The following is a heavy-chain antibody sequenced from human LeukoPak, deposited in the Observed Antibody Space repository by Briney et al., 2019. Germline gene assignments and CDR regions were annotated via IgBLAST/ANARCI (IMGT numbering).Heavy chain of an antibody. CDR3: ARDGGYYYMDV. CDR1: GGSISSYY. J-gene: IGHJ6*03. V-gene: IGHV4-59*01. Sequence: SETLSLTCTVSGGSISSYYWSWIRQPPGKGLEWIGYIYYSGSTNCNPSLKSRVTISVDTSKNQFSLKLSSVTAADTAVYYCARDGGYYYMDVWGKGTTVTVSS. CDR2: IYYSGST.